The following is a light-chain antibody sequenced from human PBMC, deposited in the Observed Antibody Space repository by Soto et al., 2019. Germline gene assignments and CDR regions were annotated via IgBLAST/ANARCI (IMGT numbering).Light chain of an antibody. CDR3: NSYTSSSILYV. CDR1: SSDVGGYNY. V-gene: IGLV2-14*01. Sequence: QSALTQPASVSRSPGQSITISCTGTSSDVGGYNYVSWYQQHPGKAPKLMIYDVSNRPSGVSNRFSGSKSGNTASLTISGLQAEDEADYYCNSYTSSSILYVFGTGTKLTVL. J-gene: IGLJ1*01. CDR2: DVS.